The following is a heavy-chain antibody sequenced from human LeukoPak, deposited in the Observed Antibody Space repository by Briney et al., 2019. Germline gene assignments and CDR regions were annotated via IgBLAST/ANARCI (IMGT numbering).Heavy chain of an antibody. Sequence: GSLRLSCAASGFTFSSYAMSWVRQAPGKGLEWVSAISGSGGSTYYADSVKGRFTISRDNSKNTLYLQMNSLRAEDTAVYYCAKVEYSSSSYTFHYYFDYWGQGTLVTVSS. CDR2: ISGSGGST. CDR3: AKVEYSSSSYTFHYYFDY. V-gene: IGHV3-23*01. D-gene: IGHD6-6*01. CDR1: GFTFSSYA. J-gene: IGHJ4*02.